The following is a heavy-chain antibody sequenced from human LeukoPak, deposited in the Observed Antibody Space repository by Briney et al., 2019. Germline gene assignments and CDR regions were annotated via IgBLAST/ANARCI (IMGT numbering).Heavy chain of an antibody. CDR1: GYTFIDYF. D-gene: IGHD1-14*01. Sequence: ASVKVSCKASGYTFIDYFIHWMRQTPGQGLDWLGWINPNSGVTRYAQKFQGRVTLTRDTAAYMELSSLKYDDTAVYYCARAVSGTLGGAFDIWGQGTAVTVSS. V-gene: IGHV1-2*02. CDR2: INPNSGVT. J-gene: IGHJ3*02. CDR3: ARAVSGTLGGAFDI.